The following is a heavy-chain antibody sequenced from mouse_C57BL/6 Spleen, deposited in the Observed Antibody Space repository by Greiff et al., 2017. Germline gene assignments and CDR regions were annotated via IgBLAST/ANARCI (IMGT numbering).Heavy chain of an antibody. V-gene: IGHV1-55*01. J-gene: IGHJ1*03. CDR1: GYTFTSYW. Sequence: QVQLQQPGAELVKPGASVKMSCKASGYTFTSYWITWVKQRPGQGLEWIGDIYPGSGSTNYNEKFKSKATLTVDTSSSTAYMQLSSLTSEDSAVYYCARSILTNPDWYFDVWGTGTTVTVSS. D-gene: IGHD1-1*01. CDR2: IYPGSGST. CDR3: ARSILTNPDWYFDV.